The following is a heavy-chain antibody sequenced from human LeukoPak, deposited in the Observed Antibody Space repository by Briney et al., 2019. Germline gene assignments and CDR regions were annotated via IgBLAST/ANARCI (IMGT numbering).Heavy chain of an antibody. CDR2: ISGSGDNT. D-gene: IGHD5-24*01. CDR1: GFTFSTYG. CDR3: ARDRRDGYNLLDY. Sequence: GETLRLSCAASGFTFSTYGMTWVRQAPGKGLEWVSGISGSGDNTWYADSVKGRFTISRDHAKNALYLQMNNLRAEDTSVYYCARDRRDGYNLLDYWGQGTLVTVSS. J-gene: IGHJ4*02. V-gene: IGHV3-23*01.